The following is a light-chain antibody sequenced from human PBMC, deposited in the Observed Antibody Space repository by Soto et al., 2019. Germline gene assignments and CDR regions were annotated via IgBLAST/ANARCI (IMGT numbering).Light chain of an antibody. J-gene: IGKJ5*01. CDR2: LGS. V-gene: IGKV2-28*01. CDR3: MQALQTPLT. CDR1: QSLLHSNGNNY. Sequence: DIVMTQSPLSLPVTPGEPASISCRSSQSLLHSNGNNYFDWYLQKPGQSPQLLIYLGSNRASGVXDXXSGSASGTDFTLKISRVEAEDVGVYYCMQALQTPLTFGQGTRLEIK.